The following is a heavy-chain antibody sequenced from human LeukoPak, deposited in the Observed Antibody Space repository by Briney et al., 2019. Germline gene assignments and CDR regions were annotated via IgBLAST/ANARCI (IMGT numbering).Heavy chain of an antibody. CDR3: ARDRSDYYDSSGYTY. CDR1: GYTFTSYG. CDR2: ISAYNGNT. J-gene: IGHJ4*02. D-gene: IGHD3-22*01. V-gene: IGHV1-18*01. Sequence: ASVKVSCKASGYTFTSYGISWVRQAPGQGREWMGWISAYNGNTNYAQKLQGRVTMTTDTSTSTAYMELRSLRSDDTAVYYCARDRSDYYDSSGYTYWGQGTLVTVSS.